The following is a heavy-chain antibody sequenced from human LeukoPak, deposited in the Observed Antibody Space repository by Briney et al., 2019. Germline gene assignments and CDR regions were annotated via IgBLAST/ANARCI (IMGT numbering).Heavy chain of an antibody. CDR2: ISGSGGST. CDR3: AKDPGYCSSTSCPPYYYYGMDV. D-gene: IGHD2-2*01. V-gene: IGHV3-23*01. J-gene: IGHJ6*02. Sequence: GGSLRLTCAASGFTFSSYAMSWVRQAAGKGLEWVSAISGSGGSTYYADSVKGRFTISRDNSKNTLYLQMNSLRAEDTAVYYCAKDPGYCSSTSCPPYYYYGMDVWGQGTTVTVSS. CDR1: GFTFSSYA.